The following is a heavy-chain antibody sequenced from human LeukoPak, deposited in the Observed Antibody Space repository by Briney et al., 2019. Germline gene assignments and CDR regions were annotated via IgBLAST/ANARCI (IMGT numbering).Heavy chain of an antibody. D-gene: IGHD3-9*01. V-gene: IGHV3-48*04. CDR3: AREREYYDILSGSIQH. J-gene: IGHJ1*01. CDR2: ISSSSGTI. CDR1: GFTFSSYS. Sequence: GGSLRLSCAASGFTFSSYSMNWVRQAPGKGLEWVSYISSSSGTIYYADSVKGRFTISRDNAKNSLYLQMHSLRAEDTAVYYCAREREYYDILSGSIQHWGQGTLITVSS.